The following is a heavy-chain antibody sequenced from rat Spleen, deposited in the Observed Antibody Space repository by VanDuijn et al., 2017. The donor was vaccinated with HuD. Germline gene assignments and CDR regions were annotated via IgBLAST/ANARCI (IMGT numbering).Heavy chain of an antibody. CDR1: GFTFSEHG. CDR2: ISSSSDPI. CDR3: ARKDNYVFAY. D-gene: IGHD1-1*01. V-gene: IGHV5-34*01. Sequence: EVQLVESGGGLMQPGRSLKLSCVASGFTFSEHGMNWIRQAPGKGLEWVAYISSSSDPIYYADTVRGRFTISRDNAKNTLYLQLSSLRSEDTALYYCARKDNYVFAYWGQGTLVTVSS. J-gene: IGHJ3*01.